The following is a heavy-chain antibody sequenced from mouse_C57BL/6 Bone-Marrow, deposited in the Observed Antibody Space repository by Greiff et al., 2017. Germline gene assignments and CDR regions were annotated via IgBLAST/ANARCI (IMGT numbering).Heavy chain of an antibody. CDR2: IDPSDSYT. D-gene: IGHD3-2*02. J-gene: IGHJ4*01. Sequence: QVQLQQPGAELVMPGASVKLSCKASGYTFTSYWMHWVKQRPGQGLEWIGEIDPSDSYTNYNQKFKGKSTLTVDKSSSTAYMQLSSLTSEDSAVYYCARSRQLRPHFSYYYAMDYWGQGTSVTVSS. V-gene: IGHV1-69*01. CDR1: GYTFTSYW. CDR3: ARSRQLRPHFSYYYAMDY.